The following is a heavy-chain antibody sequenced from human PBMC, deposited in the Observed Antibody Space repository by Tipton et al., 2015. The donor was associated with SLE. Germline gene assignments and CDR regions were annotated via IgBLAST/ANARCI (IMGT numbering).Heavy chain of an antibody. V-gene: IGHV3-9*01. CDR1: GFTFDDYA. D-gene: IGHD2-2*01. Sequence: SLRLSCAASGFTFDDYAMHWVRQAPGKGLEWVSGISWNSGSIGYADSVKGRFTISRDNAKNSLYLQMNSLRAEDTALYYCAKKKYGGLDYWGQGTLVTVSS. J-gene: IGHJ4*02. CDR2: ISWNSGSI. CDR3: AKKKYGGLDY.